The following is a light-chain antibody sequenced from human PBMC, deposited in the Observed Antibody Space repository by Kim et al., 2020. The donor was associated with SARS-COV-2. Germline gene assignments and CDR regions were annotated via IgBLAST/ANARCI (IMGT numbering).Light chain of an antibody. CDR1: QNVYTY. CDR3: HQSYDWPLT. Sequence: EIVLTQSPATLPLSPGERATLSCRASQNVYTYVAWYQQFPGQAPRLLIYDASYMTTDIPARFSGSGSGADLTLTISRLEPEDFAVYYCHQSYDWPLTFGQGTRLEIK. V-gene: IGKV3-11*01. CDR2: DAS. J-gene: IGKJ5*01.